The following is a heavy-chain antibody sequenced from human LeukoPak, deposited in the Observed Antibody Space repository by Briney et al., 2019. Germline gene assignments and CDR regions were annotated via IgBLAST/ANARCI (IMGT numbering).Heavy chain of an antibody. CDR2: IIPILGIA. D-gene: IGHD2-2*01. Sequence: SVKVSCKASGGTFSSYTISWVRQAPGQGLEWMGRIIPILGIANYAQKFQGRVTITADKSTSTAYMELSSLRSEDTAVYYCARVVPAAPDAYYHYYMDVWGKGTTVTVSS. CDR3: ARVVPAAPDAYYHYYMDV. J-gene: IGHJ6*03. CDR1: GGTFSSYT. V-gene: IGHV1-69*02.